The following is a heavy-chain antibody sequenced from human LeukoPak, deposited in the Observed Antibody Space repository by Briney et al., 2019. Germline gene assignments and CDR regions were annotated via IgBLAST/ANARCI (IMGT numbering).Heavy chain of an antibody. Sequence: SETLSLTCAVYGGSFSGYYWSWIRQPPGKGLEWIGEINHSGSTNYNPSLKSRVTISVDTSENQFSLKLSSVTAADTAVYYCARDDFWSGYYTFRYWGQGTLVTVSS. CDR3: ARDDFWSGYYTFRY. J-gene: IGHJ4*02. CDR2: INHSGST. V-gene: IGHV4-34*01. D-gene: IGHD3-3*01. CDR1: GGSFSGYY.